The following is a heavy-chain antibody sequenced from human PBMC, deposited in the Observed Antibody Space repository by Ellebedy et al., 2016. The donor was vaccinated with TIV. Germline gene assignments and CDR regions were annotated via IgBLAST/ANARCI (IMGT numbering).Heavy chain of an antibody. CDR2: ISYDGSNK. Sequence: GGSLRLSXAASGFTFSSYGLHWVRQAPGKGLEWVAVISYDGSNKYYADSVKGRFTISRDNSKNTLYLQMNSLRAEDTAVYYCARGRDLLWYPDAFDIWGQGTMVTVSS. CDR3: ARGRDLLWYPDAFDI. CDR1: GFTFSSYG. V-gene: IGHV3-30*03. J-gene: IGHJ3*02. D-gene: IGHD3-10*01.